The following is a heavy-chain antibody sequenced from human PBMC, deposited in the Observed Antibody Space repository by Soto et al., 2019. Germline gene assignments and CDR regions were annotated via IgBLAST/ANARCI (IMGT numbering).Heavy chain of an antibody. V-gene: IGHV3-23*01. CDR1: GFTFSNYA. CDR2: ITVSGSST. J-gene: IGHJ4*02. Sequence: PGGSLRLSCAASGFTFSNYAMSWVRQAPGKGLEWVSAITVSGSSTYYADSVKGRFTISRDNSKNTLYLQMNSLRAEDTAVYYCARDFSPFCSNGICFADYWGQGTLVTVSS. D-gene: IGHD2-8*01. CDR3: ARDFSPFCSNGICFADY.